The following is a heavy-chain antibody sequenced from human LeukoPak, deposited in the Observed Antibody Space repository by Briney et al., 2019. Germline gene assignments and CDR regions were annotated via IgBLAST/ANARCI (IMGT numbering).Heavy chain of an antibody. Sequence: PGGSLRLSCAASGFTFSDYYMSWIRQAPGKGLEWVSYISSSGSSIYYADSVKGRFTISRDNSKNTLYLQMNSLRAEDTAVYYCARDQGPWGGTMIVVFWGQGTLVTVSS. J-gene: IGHJ4*02. V-gene: IGHV3-11*04. CDR3: ARDQGPWGGTMIVVF. D-gene: IGHD3-22*01. CDR2: ISSSGSSI. CDR1: GFTFSDYY.